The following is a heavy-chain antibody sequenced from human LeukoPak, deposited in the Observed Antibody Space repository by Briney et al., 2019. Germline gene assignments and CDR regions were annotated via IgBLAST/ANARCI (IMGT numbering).Heavy chain of an antibody. CDR2: ISSSSSYI. CDR3: ARVAVTEYYFDY. Sequence: GGSLRLSCAASGFTSSSYSMNWVRQAPGKGLEWVSSISSSSSYIYYADSVKGRFTISRDNAKNSLYLQMNSLRAEDTAVYYCARVAVTEYYFDYWGQGTLVTVSS. J-gene: IGHJ4*02. CDR1: GFTSSSYS. V-gene: IGHV3-21*01. D-gene: IGHD2-21*02.